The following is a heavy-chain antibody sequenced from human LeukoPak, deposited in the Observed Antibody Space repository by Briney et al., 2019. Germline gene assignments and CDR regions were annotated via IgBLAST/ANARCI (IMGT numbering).Heavy chain of an antibody. J-gene: IGHJ4*02. Sequence: ASVKVPCKASGYTFTGYYMHWVRQAPGQGLEWMGWINPNSGGTNYAQKFQGRVTMTRDTSISTAYMELSRLRSDDTAVYYCARDIRTRYDSSGYSFYHWGQGTLVTVSS. CDR3: ARDIRTRYDSSGYSFYH. CDR1: GYTFTGYY. D-gene: IGHD3-22*01. V-gene: IGHV1-2*02. CDR2: INPNSGGT.